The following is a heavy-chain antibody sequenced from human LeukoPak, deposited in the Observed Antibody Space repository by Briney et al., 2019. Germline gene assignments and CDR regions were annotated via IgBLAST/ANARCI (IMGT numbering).Heavy chain of an antibody. CDR1: VGTFSSYA. J-gene: IGHJ4*02. Sequence: ASVKVSCKASVGTFSSYAISWVRQAPGQGLGWMGGIIPIFGTANYAQKFQGRVTITTDESTSTAYMELSSLRSEDTAVYYCATLAVAGDYYFDYWGQGTLVTVSS. CDR2: IIPIFGTA. V-gene: IGHV1-69*05. D-gene: IGHD6-19*01. CDR3: ATLAVAGDYYFDY.